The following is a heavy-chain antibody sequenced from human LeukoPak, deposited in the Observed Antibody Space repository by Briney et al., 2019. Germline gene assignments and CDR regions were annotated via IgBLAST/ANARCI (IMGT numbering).Heavy chain of an antibody. D-gene: IGHD4-17*01. CDR2: ISAYNGNT. Sequence: GASVKVSCKASGYTFTSYGISWVRQAPGQGLEWMGWISAYNGNTNYAQKLQGRVTMTRDTSISTAYMELSRLRSDDTAVYYCARASDYGDYEVNDYWGQGTLVTVSS. CDR1: GYTFTSYG. CDR3: ARASDYGDYEVNDY. J-gene: IGHJ4*02. V-gene: IGHV1-18*01.